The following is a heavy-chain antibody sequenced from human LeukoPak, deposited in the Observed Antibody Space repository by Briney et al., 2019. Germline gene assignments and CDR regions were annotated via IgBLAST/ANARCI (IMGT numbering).Heavy chain of an antibody. CDR2: INWSGVST. CDR1: GFTFDDYA. CDR3: AKGKDTLNPYWYFDV. Sequence: GGSLRLSCAASGFTFDDYAMSWVRQAPGKGLEWVSGINWSGVSTGYADSVKGRFTISRDNTKNSLFLQMNSLRAEDTAFYYCAKGKDTLNPYWYFDVWGRGTLVTVSS. V-gene: IGHV3-20*04. J-gene: IGHJ2*01. D-gene: IGHD2-15*01.